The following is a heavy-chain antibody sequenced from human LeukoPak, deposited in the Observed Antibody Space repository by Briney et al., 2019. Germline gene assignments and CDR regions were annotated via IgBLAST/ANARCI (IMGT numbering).Heavy chain of an antibody. CDR1: GGSISSGGYS. D-gene: IGHD3-10*01. J-gene: IGHJ4*02. CDR3: ARGGPLWFGELSYFDY. CDR2: IYHSGST. Sequence: SQTLSLTCAVSGGSISSGGYSWSWIRQPPGKGLEWIGYIYHSGSTYYNPSLKSRVTISVDRSKNQFSLKLSSVTAADTAVYYCARGGPLWFGELSYFDYWGQGTLATVSS. V-gene: IGHV4-30-2*01.